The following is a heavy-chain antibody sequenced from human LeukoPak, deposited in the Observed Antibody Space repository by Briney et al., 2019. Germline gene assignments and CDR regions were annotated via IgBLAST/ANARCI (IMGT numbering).Heavy chain of an antibody. CDR3: ARDPAGHGRYFDY. CDR1: VGSIDNYF. Sequence: SSETLSLTCTVSVGSIDNYFCTWIRQSAGKGLECIGRIHSSGSTYYNPSLKSRVSMSVDTSNNKFSLRLNSVTAADTAVYYCARDPAGHGRYFDYWGQGVLVTVSS. D-gene: IGHD1-14*01. J-gene: IGHJ4*02. V-gene: IGHV4-4*07. CDR2: IHSSGST.